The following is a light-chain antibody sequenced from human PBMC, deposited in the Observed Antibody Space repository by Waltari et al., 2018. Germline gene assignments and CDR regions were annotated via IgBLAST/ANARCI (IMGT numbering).Light chain of an antibody. CDR1: RILIKT. J-gene: IGLJ3*02. Sequence: YELAQPLSVSVALGQPATITCGGTRILIKTVHWYQQKPGQAPVLVIYRDNNRPSGIPERFSGSISENTATLTISRAQVGDEADYYCQVWDSSTVVFGGGTKLTVL. CDR3: QVWDSSTVV. CDR2: RDN. V-gene: IGLV3-9*01.